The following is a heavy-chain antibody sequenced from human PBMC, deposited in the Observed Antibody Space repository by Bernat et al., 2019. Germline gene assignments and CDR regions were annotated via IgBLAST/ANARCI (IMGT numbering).Heavy chain of an antibody. V-gene: IGHV3-30*03. CDR3: AREEVVVPAAESGWFDP. D-gene: IGHD2-2*01. J-gene: IGHJ5*02. Sequence: QVQLVESGGGVVQPGRSLRLSCAASGFTFSSYGMHWVRQAPGKGLEWVAVISYDGSNKYYADSVKGRFTISRDNAKNSLYLQMNSLRAEDTAVYYCAREEVVVPAAESGWFDPWGQGTLVTVSS. CDR1: GFTFSSYG. CDR2: ISYDGSNK.